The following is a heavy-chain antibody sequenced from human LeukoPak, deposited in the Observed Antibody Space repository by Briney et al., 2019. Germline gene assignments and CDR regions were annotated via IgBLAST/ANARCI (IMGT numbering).Heavy chain of an antibody. CDR1: GFTVSSNY. Sequence: GGSLRLSCAASGFTVSSNYMSWVRQAPGKGLEWVSSISGNAVGTYYVDSVKGWFTISRDNSKNTLYLQMHSLRAEDTAVYYCAKYGIVVAGKGLPDWWGQGTLVTVSS. CDR3: AKYGIVVAGKGLPDW. CDR2: ISGNAVGT. J-gene: IGHJ4*02. D-gene: IGHD6-19*01. V-gene: IGHV3-23*01.